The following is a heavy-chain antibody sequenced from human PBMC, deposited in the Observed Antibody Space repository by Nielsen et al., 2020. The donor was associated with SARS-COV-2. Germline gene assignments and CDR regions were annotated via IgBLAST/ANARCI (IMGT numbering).Heavy chain of an antibody. J-gene: IGHJ4*02. CDR3: TRVYYYGSGGLDY. V-gene: IGHV3-49*04. D-gene: IGHD3-10*01. CDR1: GFTFGDYA. Sequence: GGSLRLSCTASGFTFGDYAVMWVRQAPGKGLEWVGFIRTKAHGGTTEYAASVKGRFTISRDDSKSIAYLQMNSLKTEDTAVYYCTRVYYYGSGGLDYWGQGTLVTVSS. CDR2: IRTKAHGGTT.